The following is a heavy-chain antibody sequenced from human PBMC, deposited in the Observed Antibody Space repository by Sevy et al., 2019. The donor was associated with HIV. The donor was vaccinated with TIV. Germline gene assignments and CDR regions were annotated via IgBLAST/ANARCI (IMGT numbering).Heavy chain of an antibody. CDR1: GFTFSGSA. V-gene: IGHV3-73*01. D-gene: IGHD2-2*01. Sequence: LSLTCAASGFTFSGSAMHWVRQAPGRGLEWVGRIRSKTNNYATEYGGSVKGRFTISRDDSKNKAYLQMNSLKIEDTAVYYCTRRVGSTSEIDYWGQGTLVTVSS. J-gene: IGHJ4*02. CDR2: IRSKTNNYAT. CDR3: TRRVGSTSEIDY.